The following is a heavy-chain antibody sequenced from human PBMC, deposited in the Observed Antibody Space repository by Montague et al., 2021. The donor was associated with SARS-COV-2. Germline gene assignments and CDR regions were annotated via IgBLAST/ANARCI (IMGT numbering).Heavy chain of an antibody. Sequence: SETLSLTCTVSGGSVSSGSYYWSWIRQPPGKGLEWIGYIYYSGSTNYNPSLKSRVTISVDTSKNQFSLKLSSVTAADTAVYYCAGDPRRITIFGVVTRYGMDVWGQGTTVTVSS. V-gene: IGHV4-61*01. CDR3: AGDPRRITIFGVVTRYGMDV. CDR2: IYYSGST. D-gene: IGHD3-3*01. CDR1: GGSVSSGSYY. J-gene: IGHJ6*02.